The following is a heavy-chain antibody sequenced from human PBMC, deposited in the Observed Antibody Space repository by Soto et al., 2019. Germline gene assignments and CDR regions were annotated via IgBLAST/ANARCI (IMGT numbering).Heavy chain of an antibody. CDR1: GDSISSSSYY. J-gene: IGHJ6*02. CDR3: VPRGPNFYYYGVDV. V-gene: IGHV4-39*01. CDR2: IYSSGNT. Sequence: SETLSLTCAVSGDSISSSSYYWGWIRQPPGKGLEWIGSIYSSGNTYYNPSLKSRVTISVDTSRNQFSLKLTSVTAADTAVYYCVPRGPNFYYYGVDVWGQGTTVTVSS. D-gene: IGHD2-2*01.